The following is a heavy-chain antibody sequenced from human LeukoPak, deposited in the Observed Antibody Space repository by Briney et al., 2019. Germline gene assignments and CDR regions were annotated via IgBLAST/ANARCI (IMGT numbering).Heavy chain of an antibody. V-gene: IGHV1-2*02. CDR2: INPNSGGT. CDR3: ARGGISYSGNDYDAFDI. Sequence: ASVKVSCKASGYTFTGYYMHWVRQAPGQGLEWMGWINPNSGGTNYAQKFQGRVTMTRDTSISTAYMELRRLRSDDTAVYYCARGGISYSGNDYDAFDIWGQGTMVTVSS. CDR1: GYTFTGYY. J-gene: IGHJ3*02. D-gene: IGHD5-12*01.